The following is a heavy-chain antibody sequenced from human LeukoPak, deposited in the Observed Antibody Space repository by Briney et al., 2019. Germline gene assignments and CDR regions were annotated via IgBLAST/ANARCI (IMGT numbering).Heavy chain of an antibody. CDR1: GYSFISYW. D-gene: IGHD1-14*01. Sequence: GESLKISCKASGYSFISYWIGWVRQVPGKGLEWMGIIYPGDSETRYSPSFQGPVTISADKSINTAYLQWSSLKASDTAMYYCATKYDDPTAGMLYWGQGTLVTVSS. V-gene: IGHV5-51*01. CDR2: IYPGDSET. CDR3: ATKYDDPTAGMLY. J-gene: IGHJ4*02.